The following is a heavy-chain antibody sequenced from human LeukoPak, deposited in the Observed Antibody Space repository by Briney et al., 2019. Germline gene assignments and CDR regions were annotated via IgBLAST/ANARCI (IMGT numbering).Heavy chain of an antibody. Sequence: ASVKVSCKASGYTFSTYGITWVRQAPGQGLEWMGWISAYNGNTNYAQKLQGRVTMTTDTSTSTAYMELRSLRSDDTAVYYCARDIGVVPAALIDYWGQGTLVTVSS. V-gene: IGHV1-18*01. J-gene: IGHJ4*02. CDR1: GYTFSTYG. D-gene: IGHD2-2*01. CDR3: ARDIGVVPAALIDY. CDR2: ISAYNGNT.